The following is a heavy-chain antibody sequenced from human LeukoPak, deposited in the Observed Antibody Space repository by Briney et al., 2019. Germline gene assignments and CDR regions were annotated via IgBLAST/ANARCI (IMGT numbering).Heavy chain of an antibody. CDR2: ISWNSGSI. Sequence: GGSLRLSCAASGFTFDDYAMHWVRQAPGKGLEWVSGISWNSGSIGYADSVKGRFTISRDNAKNSLYLQMNSLRAEDMALYYCAKGNSGSYYLGNWFDPWGQGTLVTVSS. CDR1: GFTFDDYA. J-gene: IGHJ5*02. CDR3: AKGNSGSYYLGNWFDP. D-gene: IGHD1-26*01. V-gene: IGHV3-9*03.